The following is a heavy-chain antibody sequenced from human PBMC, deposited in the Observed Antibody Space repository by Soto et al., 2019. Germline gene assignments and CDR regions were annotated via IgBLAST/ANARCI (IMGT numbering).Heavy chain of an antibody. CDR2: IKSKTDGGTT. Sequence: GGSLRLSCAASGFTFSNAWMSWVRQAPGKGLEWVGRIKSKTDGGTTDYAAPVKGRFTISRDDSKNTLYLQMNSLKTEDTAVYYCTTSHNTAMTNYYYYYGMDVWGQGTTVTVSS. CDR1: GFTFSNAW. J-gene: IGHJ6*02. V-gene: IGHV3-15*01. CDR3: TTSHNTAMTNYYYYYGMDV. D-gene: IGHD5-18*01.